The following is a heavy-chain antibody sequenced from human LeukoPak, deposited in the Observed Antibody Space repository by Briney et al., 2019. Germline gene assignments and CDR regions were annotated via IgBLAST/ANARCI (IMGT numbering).Heavy chain of an antibody. V-gene: IGHV3-21*01. J-gene: IGHJ3*02. CDR1: GFTFSSYS. Sequence: PGGSLRLSCAASGFTFSSYSMNWVRQAPGKGLEWVSSISSSSSYIYYADSVKGRFTISRDNAKNSLYLQMNSLRAEDTAVYYCARERFLEWSTLDAFDIWGQGTMVTVSS. D-gene: IGHD3-3*01. CDR3: ARERFLEWSTLDAFDI. CDR2: ISSSSSYI.